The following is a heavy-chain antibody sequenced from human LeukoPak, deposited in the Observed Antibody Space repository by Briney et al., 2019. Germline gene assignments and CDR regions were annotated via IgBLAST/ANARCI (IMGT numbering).Heavy chain of an antibody. CDR1: GGSISSRNW. V-gene: IGHV4-4*02. CDR3: TRRTRLGPRVDY. CDR2: IYHSGTT. D-gene: IGHD7-27*01. Sequence: PSGTLSLTCAVSGGSISSRNWWSWVRQPPGKGLEWIGEIYHSGTTFSNLSLKSRVTISLDTSNNQFSLKLTSMTAADTAVYFCTRRTRLGPRVDYWGQGTLVTVSS. J-gene: IGHJ4*02.